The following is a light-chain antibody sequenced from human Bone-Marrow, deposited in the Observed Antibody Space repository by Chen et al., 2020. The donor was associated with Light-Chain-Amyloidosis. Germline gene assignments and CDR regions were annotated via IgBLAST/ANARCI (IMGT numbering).Light chain of an antibody. V-gene: IGKV1-5*03. Sequence: DIQMTQSPSTLSASIGDRVTITCRASQSISDWLAWYQQKPGKAPRLLIYKASSLESGVPSRFCGSGSGTEFTLTISSLQPDDFATYYCQHYDSFPYTFGQGTKLEIK. CDR2: KAS. CDR3: QHYDSFPYT. J-gene: IGKJ2*01. CDR1: QSISDW.